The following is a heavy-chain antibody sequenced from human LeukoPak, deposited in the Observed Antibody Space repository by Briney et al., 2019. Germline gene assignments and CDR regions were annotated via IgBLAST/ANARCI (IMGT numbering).Heavy chain of an antibody. V-gene: IGHV4-39*07. CDR2: IYYSGST. CDR1: GGSITSSDYW. Sequence: SETLSLTCTVPGGSITSSDYWWAWIRLPPGRGLEWIGSIYYSGSTNYNPSLKSRVTISVDTSKNQFSLKLSSVTATDTAVYYCARLGIAAAIDYWGQGTLVTVSS. J-gene: IGHJ4*02. CDR3: ARLGIAAAIDY. D-gene: IGHD6-13*01.